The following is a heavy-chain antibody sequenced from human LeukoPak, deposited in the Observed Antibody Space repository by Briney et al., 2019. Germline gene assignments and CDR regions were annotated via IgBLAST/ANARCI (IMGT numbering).Heavy chain of an antibody. V-gene: IGHV3-74*01. CDR2: INTDASTT. CDR3: ARSKSYLDY. CDR1: GFTFSSYW. J-gene: IGHJ4*02. Sequence: GGSLRLSCVASGFTFSSYWMHWVRQAPGKGLVWVSRINTDASTTSYADSVKGRFTISRDNAKNTVYLQMNSLRAEDTAVYYCARSKSYLDYWGQGTLVTVSS.